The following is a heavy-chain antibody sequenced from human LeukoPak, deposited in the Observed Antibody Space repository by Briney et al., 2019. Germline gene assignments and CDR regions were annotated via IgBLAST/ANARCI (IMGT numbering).Heavy chain of an antibody. Sequence: GGSLRLSCTASGFTFTTYAMSWVRQAPGKGLEWVSAISNNGGYTYYADSVQGRFTISRDNSKSTLCLQMNSLRAEDTAVYYCAKQLGYCSDGSCYFPYWGQGTLVTVSS. J-gene: IGHJ4*02. CDR3: AKQLGYCSDGSCYFPY. V-gene: IGHV3-23*01. CDR2: ISNNGGYT. CDR1: GFTFTTYA. D-gene: IGHD2-15*01.